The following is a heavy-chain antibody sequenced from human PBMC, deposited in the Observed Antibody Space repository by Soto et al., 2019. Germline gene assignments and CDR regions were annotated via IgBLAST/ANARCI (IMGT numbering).Heavy chain of an antibody. V-gene: IGHV4-31*03. Sequence: SETLSLSCNVTGGSINTAGYYWSWIRQVPGKGLEWIGYIFYSGSAYYHPSLKSRASISVDRSKNQFSLKVNSVTAADTAVYYCARPLRTGALKFASWGQGPLLTVSS. CDR1: GGSINTAGYY. CDR2: IFYSGSA. J-gene: IGHJ4*02. CDR3: ARPLRTGALKFAS. D-gene: IGHD1-1*01.